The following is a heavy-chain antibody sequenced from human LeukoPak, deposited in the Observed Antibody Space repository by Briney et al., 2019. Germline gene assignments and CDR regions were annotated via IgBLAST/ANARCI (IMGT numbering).Heavy chain of an antibody. V-gene: IGHV3-23*01. CDR2: ISGSGGST. CDR3: AKARYGPYYYGMDV. CDR1: GFTFSSYA. Sequence: GGSLRLSCAASGFTFSSYAMSWVRQAPGKGLEGVSAISGSGGSTYYADSVKGRFTISRDNSKNTLYLQMNSLRAEDTAVYYCAKARYGPYYYGMDVWGKGTTVTVSS. J-gene: IGHJ6*04. D-gene: IGHD5-18*01.